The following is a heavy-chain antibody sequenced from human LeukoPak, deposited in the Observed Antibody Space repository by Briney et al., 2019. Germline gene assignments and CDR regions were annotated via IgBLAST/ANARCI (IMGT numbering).Heavy chain of an antibody. CDR2: INAYNGNT. V-gene: IGHV1-18*01. CDR1: GYTFTYYV. Sequence: SVKVSCKTSGYTFTYYVISWVRQAPGQGLEWMGWINAYNGNTNDAQKFQGRVTMTTDTSTSTAYMELRSLRSDDTAVYYCARGEKPYGYWGQGTLVSVSS. D-gene: IGHD4-17*01. J-gene: IGHJ4*02. CDR3: ARGEKPYGY.